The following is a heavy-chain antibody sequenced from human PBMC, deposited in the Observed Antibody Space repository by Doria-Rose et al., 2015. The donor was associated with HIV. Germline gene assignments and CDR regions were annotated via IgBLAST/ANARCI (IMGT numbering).Heavy chain of an antibody. D-gene: IGHD1-26*01. V-gene: IGHV4-31*03. J-gene: IGHJ4*02. Sequence: QVQLQESGPGLVPPSQTLSLTCTVSGGSISSGGYYWTWIRQHPGQGLEWIGYIYYSGSTYYNPSLNSRVTKSVDTPKTQSSLKLSTVTAEDAAVYYCARDRGSDNLDYRGQGTLVTVS. CDR1: GGSISSGGYY. CDR2: IYYSGST. CDR3: ARDRGSDNLDY.